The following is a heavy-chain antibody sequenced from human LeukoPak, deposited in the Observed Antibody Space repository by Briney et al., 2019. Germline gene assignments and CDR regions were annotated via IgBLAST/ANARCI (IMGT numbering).Heavy chain of an antibody. CDR1: GGSISSGGDY. J-gene: IGHJ5*02. D-gene: IGHD1-26*01. V-gene: IGHV4-31*03. Sequence: SQTLSLTCTVSGGSISSGGDYWSWIRQHPGKGLEWIGYIYYSGSTYYNPSLKSRVTISVDTSKNQFSLKLSSVTAADTAVYYCARGVSVGNWFDPWGQGTLVTVSS. CDR2: IYYSGST. CDR3: ARGVSVGNWFDP.